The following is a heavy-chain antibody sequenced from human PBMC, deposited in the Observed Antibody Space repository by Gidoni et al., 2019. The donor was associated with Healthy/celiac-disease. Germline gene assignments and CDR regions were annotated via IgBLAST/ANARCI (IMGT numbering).Heavy chain of an antibody. V-gene: IGHV4-34*01. Sequence: QVQLQWGAGLLKPSETLSLTCPVHGGSFSGYDWSWIRQPPGKGREWIGEINHSGSTNYNPSLKSRVTISVDTSKNQFSLKLSSVTAADTAVYYCARSYIGVVIRAYYMDVWGKGTTVTVSS. D-gene: IGHD3-3*01. CDR1: GGSFSGYD. CDR3: ARSYIGVVIRAYYMDV. J-gene: IGHJ6*03. CDR2: INHSGST.